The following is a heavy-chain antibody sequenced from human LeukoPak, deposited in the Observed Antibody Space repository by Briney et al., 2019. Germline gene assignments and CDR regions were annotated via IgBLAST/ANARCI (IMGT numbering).Heavy chain of an antibody. CDR2: INPSAGST. V-gene: IGHV1-46*01. CDR3: ARRLIAAAGTADP. CDR1: GYTLSSYD. Sequence: ASVKVSCKASGYTLSSYDMHWVRQAPGQGLEWMAIINPSAGSTDYARKFQGRVTVTRDTSTSTVYMELSRLRSDDTAVYYCARRLIAAAGTADPWGQGTLVTVSS. J-gene: IGHJ5*02. D-gene: IGHD6-13*01.